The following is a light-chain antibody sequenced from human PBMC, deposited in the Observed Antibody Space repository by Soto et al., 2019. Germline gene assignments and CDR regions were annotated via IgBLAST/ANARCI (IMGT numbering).Light chain of an antibody. CDR1: QSVLYSSNKKNY. CDR2: WAS. CDR3: QQSYSTPRT. J-gene: IGKJ1*01. V-gene: IGKV4-1*01. Sequence: DIVMTQSPDSLAVSLGERATINCKSSQSVLYSSNKKNYLAWYQQKSGQSPKVLIYWASTRESGVPERFSGSGSGTDFTLNISSLQAEDAAVYYCQQSYSTPRTFGQGTKVEIK.